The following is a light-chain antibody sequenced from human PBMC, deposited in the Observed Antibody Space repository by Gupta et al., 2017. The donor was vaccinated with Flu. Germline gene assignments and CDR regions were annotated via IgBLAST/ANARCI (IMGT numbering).Light chain of an antibody. J-gene: IGKJ1*01. V-gene: IGKV1-5*03. Sequence: DIKMTQSPSTLSASVGDRVTITCRASQSISSWLAWYQQKPGKAPKLLIYKASRLESGVPSRCSGSGSGTEFTLTISSLQPDDFATYYCQQYNSYWTFGQGTKVEIK. CDR3: QQYNSYWT. CDR2: KAS. CDR1: QSISSW.